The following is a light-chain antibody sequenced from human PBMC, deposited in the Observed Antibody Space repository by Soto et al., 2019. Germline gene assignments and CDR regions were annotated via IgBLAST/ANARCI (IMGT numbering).Light chain of an antibody. CDR3: PHYNSYSEA. Sequence: IQVTQSPSTLSGSIGDRVTITCRASQTISSWLAWYQQKPGKAPKLLIYKASTLKSGVPPRFSGSGSGTEFTLTISSLQPDDFATYYCPHYNSYSEAFGQGAKVDIK. J-gene: IGKJ1*01. CDR2: KAS. CDR1: QTISSW. V-gene: IGKV1-5*03.